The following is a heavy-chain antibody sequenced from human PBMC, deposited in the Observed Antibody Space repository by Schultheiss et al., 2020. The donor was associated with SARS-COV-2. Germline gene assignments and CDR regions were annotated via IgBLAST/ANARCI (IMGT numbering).Heavy chain of an antibody. J-gene: IGHJ5*02. Sequence: SVKVSCKASGGTFSSYAISWVRQAPGQGLEWMGGIIPIFGTANYAQKFQGRVTMTEDTSTDTAYMELSSLRSEDTAVYYCATVLGIPYNWFDPWGQGTLVTVSS. CDR1: GGTFSSYA. V-gene: IGHV1-69*06. CDR2: IIPIFGTA. CDR3: ATVLGIPYNWFDP. D-gene: IGHD2/OR15-2a*01.